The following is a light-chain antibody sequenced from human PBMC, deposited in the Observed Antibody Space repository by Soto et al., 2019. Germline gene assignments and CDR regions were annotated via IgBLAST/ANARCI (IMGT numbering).Light chain of an antibody. V-gene: IGLV2-23*01. J-gene: IGLJ1*01. CDR2: ERA. CDR3: CSYAGGSTFV. CDR1: NRDVGGYNL. Sequence: QSVLTQPASVSGSPGQSITISCTGTNRDVGGYNLVSWYQQHPGKAPKLIIYERAKRPSGISSRFSGPKSRNTASLTISGLQAEDEADYYCCSYAGGSTFVFGTGTKLTVL.